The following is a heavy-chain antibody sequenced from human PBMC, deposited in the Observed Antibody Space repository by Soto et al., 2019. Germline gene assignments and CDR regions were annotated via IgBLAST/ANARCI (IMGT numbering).Heavy chain of an antibody. CDR3: ARSKGSYDVWSGKINHYYMDV. D-gene: IGHD3-3*01. CDR1: GGSFSGYY. J-gene: IGHJ6*03. CDR2: INHSGST. Sequence: SETLSLTCAVYGGSFSGYYWSWIRQPPGKGLEWIGEINHSGSTNYNPSLKSRVTISVDTSKNQFSLKLSSVTAADTAVYYCARSKGSYDVWSGKINHYYMDVWGKGTTVTVA. V-gene: IGHV4-34*01.